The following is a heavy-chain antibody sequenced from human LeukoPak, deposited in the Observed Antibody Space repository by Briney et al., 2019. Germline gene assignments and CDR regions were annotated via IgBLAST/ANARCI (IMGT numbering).Heavy chain of an antibody. CDR1: GFTFSSYA. CDR3: ASARFDP. V-gene: IGHV3-30*04. CDR2: ISYDGSNK. Sequence: QTGGSLRLSCAASGFTFSSYAMRWVRQAPGKGLEWVAVISYDGSNKYYADSVKGRFSISRDNSKNTLYLQMNSLRAEDTAVYYCASARFDPWGQGTLVTVSS. J-gene: IGHJ5*02.